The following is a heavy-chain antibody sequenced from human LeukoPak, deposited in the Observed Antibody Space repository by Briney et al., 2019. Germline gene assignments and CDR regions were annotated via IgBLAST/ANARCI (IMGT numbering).Heavy chain of an antibody. D-gene: IGHD3-22*01. V-gene: IGHV3-30*02. CDR3: AKNYYYDTSSYFRYAFDI. CDR2: IRGDGDDK. CDR1: GFTFSSYG. J-gene: IGHJ3*02. Sequence: GGSLRLSCAASGFTFSSYGIHWVRQSPGKGLEGVTFIRGDGDDKFYADSVRGRFTISRDNSKNTVSLQMNSLRAEDTAMYFCAKNYYYDTSSYFRYAFDIWGQGTMVTVYS.